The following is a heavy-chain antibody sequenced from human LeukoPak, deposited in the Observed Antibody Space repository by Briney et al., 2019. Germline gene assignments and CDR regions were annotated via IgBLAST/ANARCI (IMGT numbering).Heavy chain of an antibody. D-gene: IGHD1-26*01. Sequence: GESLKISCKGSGYSFTNYWIAWARQMPGKGLEWMGIIFPGDSDTRYSPSFQGQVTISVDKSIGTAYLQWSSLKASDAAMYYCARRSGGYKAYDAFDIWGQGTMVTVSS. V-gene: IGHV5-51*01. CDR1: GYSFTNYW. J-gene: IGHJ3*02. CDR3: ARRSGGYKAYDAFDI. CDR2: IFPGDSDT.